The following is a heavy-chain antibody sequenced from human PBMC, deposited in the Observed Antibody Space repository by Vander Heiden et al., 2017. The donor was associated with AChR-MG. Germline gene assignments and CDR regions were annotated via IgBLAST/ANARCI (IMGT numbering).Heavy chain of an antibody. D-gene: IGHD1-26*01. CDR1: GGTFSSYA. CDR3: ARVSGSYPPWFDY. CDR2: IIPICGTA. Sequence: QVQLVQPGAEVKKPGSSVKVSCTASGGTFSSYAISWVRQAPGQGLEWMGGIIPICGTANYAQKFQGRVTITADESTSTAYRELSSLRSEDTAVYYGARVSGSYPPWFDYWGQGTLVTVSS. J-gene: IGHJ4*02. V-gene: IGHV1-69*01.